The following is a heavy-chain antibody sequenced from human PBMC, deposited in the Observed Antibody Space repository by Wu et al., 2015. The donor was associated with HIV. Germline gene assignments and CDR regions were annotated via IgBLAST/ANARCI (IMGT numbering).Heavy chain of an antibody. CDR1: GYTSTAYY. J-gene: IGHJ5*02. CDR3: AREVFSSRGCFDP. Sequence: QVQLVQSGTEMKKSGASVKVSCWTSGYTSTAYYIHWVRQAPGRGLQWMGWINPDSGDTKFAQTFQGRVTMTRDTSISTAYMELSRLRSDDTAVYYCAREVFSSRGCFDPWGQGTLVTVSS. D-gene: IGHD6-13*01. V-gene: IGHV1-2*02. CDR2: INPDSGDT.